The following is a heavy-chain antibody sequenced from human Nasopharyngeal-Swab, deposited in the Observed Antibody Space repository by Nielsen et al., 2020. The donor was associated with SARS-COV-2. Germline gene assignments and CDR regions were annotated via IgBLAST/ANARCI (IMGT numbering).Heavy chain of an antibody. J-gene: IGHJ4*02. CDR2: ISSSSSYI. D-gene: IGHD5-18*01. Sequence: WIRQPPGKGLEWVSSISSSSSYIYYADSVKGRFTISRDNAKNSLHLQMNSLRAEDTAVYYCAGDLSQLWFLFDYWGQGTLVTVSS. CDR3: AGDLSQLWFLFDY. V-gene: IGHV3-21*01.